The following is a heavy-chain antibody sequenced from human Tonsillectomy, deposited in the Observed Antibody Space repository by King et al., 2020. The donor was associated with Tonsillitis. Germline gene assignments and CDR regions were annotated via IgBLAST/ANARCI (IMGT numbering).Heavy chain of an antibody. J-gene: IGHJ4*02. Sequence: QLVQSGAEVKKPGASVKVSCKASGYTFTSYYMHWVRQAPGQGLEWMGIINPSGGSTSYAQKFQGRVTITRDTSTSTVYMELSSLRSEDTAVYYCARDLTGGYYYGSGSYGFWGQGTLVTVSS. CDR3: ARDLTGGYYYGSGSYGF. CDR2: INPSGGST. CDR1: GYTFTSYY. V-gene: IGHV1-46*01. D-gene: IGHD3-10*01.